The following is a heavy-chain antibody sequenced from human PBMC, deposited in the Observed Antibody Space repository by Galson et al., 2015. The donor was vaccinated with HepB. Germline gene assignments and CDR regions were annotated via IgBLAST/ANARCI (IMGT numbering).Heavy chain of an antibody. J-gene: IGHJ4*02. CDR3: ARGRFAAAKKVGFDY. V-gene: IGHV3-21*01. CDR1: GFTFSSYS. Sequence: SLRLSCAASGFTFSSYSMNWVRQAPGKGLEWVSSISSSSSYIYYADSVKGRFTISRDNAKNSLYLQMNSLRAEDTAVYYCARGRFAAAKKVGFDYWGQGTLVTVSS. CDR2: ISSSSSYI. D-gene: IGHD6-25*01.